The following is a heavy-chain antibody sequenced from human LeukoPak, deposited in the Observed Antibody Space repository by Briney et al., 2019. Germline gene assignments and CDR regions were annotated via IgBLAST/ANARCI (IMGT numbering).Heavy chain of an antibody. J-gene: IGHJ4*02. CDR1: GFTFSSYS. Sequence: PGGSLRLSCAASGFTFSSYSMNWVRQAPGKGLEWVSSISSSSSYIYYADSVKGRFTISRDNAKNSLYLQMNSLRAEDTAVYYCARVGREIAAAATYYFDYWGQGTLVTVSS. CDR3: ARVGREIAAAATYYFDY. V-gene: IGHV3-21*01. CDR2: ISSSSSYI. D-gene: IGHD6-13*01.